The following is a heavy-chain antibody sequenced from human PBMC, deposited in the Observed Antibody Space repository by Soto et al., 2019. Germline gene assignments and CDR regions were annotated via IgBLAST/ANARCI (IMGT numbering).Heavy chain of an antibody. CDR1: GLTFSSYA. D-gene: IGHD6-13*01. J-gene: IGHJ6*02. V-gene: IGHV3-23*01. CDR3: AKDGIAAAGHYYYYGMDV. Sequence: PGGSLRLSCAASGLTFSSYAMSWVRQAPGKGLEWVSAISGSGGSAYYADSVKGRFTISRDNSKNTLYLQMNSLRAEDTAVYYCAKDGIAAAGHYYYYGMDVWGQGTTVTVSS. CDR2: ISGSGGSA.